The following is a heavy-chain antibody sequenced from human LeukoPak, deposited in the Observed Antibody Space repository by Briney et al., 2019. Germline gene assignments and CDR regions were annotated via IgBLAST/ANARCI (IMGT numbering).Heavy chain of an antibody. CDR2: IIPIFGTA. CDR1: GGTFSSYA. V-gene: IGHV1-69*13. D-gene: IGHD1-26*01. Sequence: SVKVSCKASGGTFSSYAISWVRQAPGQGLEWMGGIIPIFGTANYAQKFQGRVTITADESTSTAYMELSSLRSEDTAVYYCASSIVGANYYYYYYMDVWGKGTTVTISS. J-gene: IGHJ6*03. CDR3: ASSIVGANYYYYYYMDV.